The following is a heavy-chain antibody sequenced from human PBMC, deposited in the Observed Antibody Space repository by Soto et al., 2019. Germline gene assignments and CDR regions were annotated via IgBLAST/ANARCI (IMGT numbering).Heavy chain of an antibody. CDR3: AKSPESSSWPIVRYYYMDV. CDR1: GFTFSSYG. CDR2: ISYDGSNK. V-gene: IGHV3-30*18. D-gene: IGHD6-13*01. Sequence: GGSLRLSCAASGFTFSSYGMHWVRQAPGKGLEWVAVISYDGSNKYYADSVKGRFAISRDNSKNTLYLQMNSLRAEDTAVYYCAKSPESSSWPIVRYYYMDVWGKGTTVTVSS. J-gene: IGHJ6*03.